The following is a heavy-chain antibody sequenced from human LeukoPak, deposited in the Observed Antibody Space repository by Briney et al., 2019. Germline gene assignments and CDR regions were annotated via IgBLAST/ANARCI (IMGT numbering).Heavy chain of an antibody. D-gene: IGHD4/OR15-4a*01. CDR1: GFTFSSYG. J-gene: IGHJ3*02. V-gene: IGHV3-23*01. Sequence: GGSLRLSCTVSGFTFSSYGMSWVRQAPGKGLEWVSAISGSGGSTYYADSVKGRFTISRDNSKNTLYLQMNSLRAEDTAVYYCAKERPSMVRAFDIWGQGTMVTVSS. CDR3: AKERPSMVRAFDI. CDR2: ISGSGGST.